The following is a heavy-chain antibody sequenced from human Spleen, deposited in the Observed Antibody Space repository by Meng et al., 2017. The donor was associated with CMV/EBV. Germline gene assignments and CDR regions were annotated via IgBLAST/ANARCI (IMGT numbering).Heavy chain of an antibody. V-gene: IGHV1-69*02. CDR1: GGTFSSYT. D-gene: IGHD5-18*01. CDR3: ARGYSYGHRVDY. J-gene: IGHJ4*02. CDR2: IIPILGIA. Sequence: QVQLVQSGAEVQKPGSSVKVSCKASGGTFSSYTISWVRQAPGQGLEWMGRIIPILGIANYAQKFQGRVTITADKSTSTAYMELSSLRSEDTAVYYCARGYSYGHRVDYWGQGTLVTVSS.